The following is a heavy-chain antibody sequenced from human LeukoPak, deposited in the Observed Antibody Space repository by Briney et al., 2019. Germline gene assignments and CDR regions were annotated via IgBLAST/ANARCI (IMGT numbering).Heavy chain of an antibody. V-gene: IGHV5-51*01. J-gene: IGHJ4*02. CDR1: GYSFTSYW. D-gene: IGHD3-22*01. CDR3: ARHGENRYYYDSSAYDY. CDR2: IYPGDSDT. Sequence: GKSLKISCKGSGYSFTSYWIGRVRQMPGKGLEWMGIIYPGDSDTRYSPSFQGQVTISADKSISTAYLQWSSLKASDTAMYYCARHGENRYYYDSSAYDYWGQGTLVTVSS.